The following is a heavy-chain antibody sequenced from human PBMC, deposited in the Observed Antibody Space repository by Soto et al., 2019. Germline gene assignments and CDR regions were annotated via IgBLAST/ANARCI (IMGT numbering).Heavy chain of an antibody. CDR1: GRRFTNAW. D-gene: IGHD3-16*01. J-gene: IGHJ4*02. CDR3: VRGYNDGSDDFEY. Sequence: GGSRRLSCEVSGRRFTNAWMDWVRQAPGKGLEWVGRIKSYHGGGTDYAAPVKGRFTISRDNSKNSVFLQMNSLKVDDTGVYYCVRGYNDGSDDFEYWGQGVLVTVSS. CDR2: IKSYHGGGT. V-gene: IGHV3-15*07.